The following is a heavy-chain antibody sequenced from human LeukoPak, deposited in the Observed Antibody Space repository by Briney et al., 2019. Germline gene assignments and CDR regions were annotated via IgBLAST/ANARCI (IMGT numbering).Heavy chain of an antibody. D-gene: IGHD1-26*01. CDR2: INPSGGST. CDR3: AKDQGYSGSYYNIGSAFDI. Sequence: ASVKVSCKAFGYTFTSYYMHWVRQAPGQGLEWMGIINPSGGSTSYAQKFQGRVTMTRDMSTSTVYMELSSLRSEDTAVYYCAKDQGYSGSYYNIGSAFDIWGQGTLVTDSS. J-gene: IGHJ3*02. CDR1: GYTFTSYY. V-gene: IGHV1-46*01.